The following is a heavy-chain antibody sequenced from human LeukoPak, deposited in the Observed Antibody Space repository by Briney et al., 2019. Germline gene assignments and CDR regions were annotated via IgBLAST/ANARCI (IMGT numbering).Heavy chain of an antibody. CDR1: GFTVSSNY. CDR3: ARMMAAAGRDY. CDR2: IYSGGST. Sequence: GGSLRLSCAASGFTVSSNYMSWVRQAPGKGLEWVSVIYSGGSTYYADSLKGRFTISRDNSKNTLYLQMNSLRGEDTAVYYCARMMAAAGRDYWGQGTLVTVYS. J-gene: IGHJ4*02. V-gene: IGHV3-66*01. D-gene: IGHD6-13*01.